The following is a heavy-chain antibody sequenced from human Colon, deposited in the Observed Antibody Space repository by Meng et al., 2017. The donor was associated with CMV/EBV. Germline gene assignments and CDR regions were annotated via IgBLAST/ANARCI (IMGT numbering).Heavy chain of an antibody. D-gene: IGHD5/OR15-5a*01. V-gene: IGHV3-74*03. J-gene: IGHJ4*02. CDR1: GVLFANYW. Sequence: SCESSGVLFANYWMSGGRQRPGKGAEGISRVNSGGSEKMYADSVKGRFTISRDNAENTLYLQMDSLRGEDTAVYYCVREAHTGYLYDWGQGIKVTVSS. CDR3: VREAHTGYLYD. CDR2: VNSGGSEK.